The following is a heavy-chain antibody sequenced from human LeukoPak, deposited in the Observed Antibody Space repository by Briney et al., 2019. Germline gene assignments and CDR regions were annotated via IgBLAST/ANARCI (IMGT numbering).Heavy chain of an antibody. Sequence: GESLKISCDGSGYSFSNYWIGWVRQMPGKGVEWMGIIYPGDYETRYSPSFQGLVTISVDKSISTAYLQWSSLKASDTAMYYCAIPPGYCGNDCSFDHWGQGTLVTVSS. D-gene: IGHD2-21*02. CDR2: IYPGDYET. CDR1: GYSFSNYW. V-gene: IGHV5-51*01. J-gene: IGHJ4*02. CDR3: AIPPGYCGNDCSFDH.